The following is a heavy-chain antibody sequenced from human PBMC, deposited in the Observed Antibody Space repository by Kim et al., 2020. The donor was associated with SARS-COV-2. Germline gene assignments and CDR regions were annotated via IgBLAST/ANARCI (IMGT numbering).Heavy chain of an antibody. V-gene: IGHV1-3*01. CDR1: GYTFTSYA. CDR3: ARGDLYSSGWYSISYVV. D-gene: IGHD6-19*01. Sequence: ASVKVSCKASGYTFTSYAMHWVRQAPGQRLEWMGWINAGNGNTKYLQKFQGRVTITRDTSASTAYMELSSLRSEDTAVYYCARGDLYSSGWYSISYVVWGQGTLVTVSS. J-gene: IGHJ4*02. CDR2: INAGNGNT.